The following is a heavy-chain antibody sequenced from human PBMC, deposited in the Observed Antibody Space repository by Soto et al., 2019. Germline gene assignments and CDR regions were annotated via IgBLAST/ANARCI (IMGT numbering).Heavy chain of an antibody. J-gene: IGHJ4*02. D-gene: IGHD3-22*01. CDR2: IGTAGDT. CDR1: GFTFSSYD. CDR3: ARVAYYDSSGYYDY. Sequence: GGSLRLSCAASGFTFSSYDMHWVRQATGKGLEWVSAIGTAGDTYYPGSVKGRFTISRENAKNSLYLQMNSLRAEDTAVYYCARVAYYDSSGYYDYWGQGTLVTVSS. V-gene: IGHV3-13*01.